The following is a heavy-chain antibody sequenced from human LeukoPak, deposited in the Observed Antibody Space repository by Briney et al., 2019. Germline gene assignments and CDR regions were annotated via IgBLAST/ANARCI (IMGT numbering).Heavy chain of an antibody. CDR3: TRGTYSSGWYYFDY. CDR1: GFTFSNYW. V-gene: IGHV3-74*03. CDR2: INSDGSST. D-gene: IGHD6-19*01. Sequence: PGGSLRLSCAASGFTFSNYWMHWVRQAPGKGLVWVLGINSDGSSTTYADSVKGRFTISRDNSKNTLYLQMNSLRAEDTAVYYCTRGTYSSGWYYFDYWGQGTLVTVSS. J-gene: IGHJ4*02.